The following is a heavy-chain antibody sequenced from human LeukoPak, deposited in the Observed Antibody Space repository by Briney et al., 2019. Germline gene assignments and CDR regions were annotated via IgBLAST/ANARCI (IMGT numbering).Heavy chain of an antibody. Sequence: PGGSLRLSCAASGFTFSSYAMSWVRQAPGKGLEWVSAISGSGGSTYYADSVKGRFTISRDNSKNTLYLQMNSLRAEHTAVYYCAMTTVIPGYFDYWGQGTLVTVSS. V-gene: IGHV3-23*01. CDR1: GFTFSSYA. CDR3: AMTTVIPGYFDY. CDR2: ISGSGGST. D-gene: IGHD4-17*01. J-gene: IGHJ4*02.